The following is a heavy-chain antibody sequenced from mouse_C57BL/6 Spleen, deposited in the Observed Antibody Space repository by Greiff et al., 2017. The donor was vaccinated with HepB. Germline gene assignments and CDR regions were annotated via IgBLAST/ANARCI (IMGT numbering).Heavy chain of an antibody. Sequence: VQLQQSGPELVKPGASVKISCKASGYAFSSSWMNWVKQRPGKGLEWIGRIYPGDGDTNYNGKFKGKATLTADKSSSTAYMQRSSLTSEDSAVYFCARGHGNYGGYFDYWGQGTTLTVSS. D-gene: IGHD2-1*01. CDR1: GYAFSSSW. CDR2: IYPGDGDT. CDR3: ARGHGNYGGYFDY. V-gene: IGHV1-82*01. J-gene: IGHJ2*01.